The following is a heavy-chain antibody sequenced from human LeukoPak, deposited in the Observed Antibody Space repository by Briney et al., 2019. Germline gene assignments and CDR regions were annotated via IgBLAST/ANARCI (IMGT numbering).Heavy chain of an antibody. Sequence: GRSLRLSCAASGFTFSSYGMHWVRQAPGKGLEWVAVISYGGSNKYYADSVKGRFTISRDNSKNTLYLQMNSLRAEDTAVYYCAKGSEKDFYYYGMDVWGKGTTVTVSS. J-gene: IGHJ6*04. CDR3: AKGSEKDFYYYGMDV. V-gene: IGHV3-30*18. CDR2: ISYGGSNK. CDR1: GFTFSSYG.